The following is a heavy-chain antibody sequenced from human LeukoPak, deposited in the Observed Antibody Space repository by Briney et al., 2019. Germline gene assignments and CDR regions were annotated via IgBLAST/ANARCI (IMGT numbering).Heavy chain of an antibody. CDR3: ARGLGYSYGYGIDN. CDR2: IWFDGSNE. J-gene: IGHJ4*02. V-gene: IGHV3-33*01. D-gene: IGHD5-18*01. CDR1: GFIFSSYA. Sequence: PGGSLRLSCAASGFIFSSYAMHWVRQAPGKGLEWVAVIWFDGSNEYYVDSVKGRLTISRDNSMNTMYLQMNSLRDEDTALYYCARGLGYSYGYGIDNWGQGTLVTVSS.